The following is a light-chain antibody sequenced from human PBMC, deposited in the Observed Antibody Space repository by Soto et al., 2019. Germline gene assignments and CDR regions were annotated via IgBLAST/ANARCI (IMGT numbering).Light chain of an antibody. CDR1: QSISAW. Sequence: DIQMTQYPSTLSATAGDRVTITCRASQSISAWLAWYQKKPGKAPKLLIYDASNLASGVTSRFSGSGSGTEFTLTISNLQPADFATYYCQQYENYWTFGQGTKVDIK. CDR2: DAS. CDR3: QQYENYWT. J-gene: IGKJ1*01. V-gene: IGKV1-5*01.